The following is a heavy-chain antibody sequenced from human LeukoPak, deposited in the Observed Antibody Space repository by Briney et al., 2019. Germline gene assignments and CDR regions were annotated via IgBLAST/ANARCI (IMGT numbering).Heavy chain of an antibody. J-gene: IGHJ3*02. D-gene: IGHD1-26*01. V-gene: IGHV3-23*01. CDR2: ISGSGGGT. CDR3: ATHHSESYKGYAFDI. Sequence: GGSLRLSCAASGFTFSSYGMSWVRQAPGKGLEWVSGISGSGGGTYYADSVKGRLTISRDNAKNSLYLQMNSLRAEDTAVYYCATHHSESYKGYAFDIWGQGTMVTVSS. CDR1: GFTFSSYG.